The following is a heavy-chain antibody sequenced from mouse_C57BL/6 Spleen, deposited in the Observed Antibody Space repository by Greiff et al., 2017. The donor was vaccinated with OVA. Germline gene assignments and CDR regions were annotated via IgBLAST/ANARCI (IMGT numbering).Heavy chain of an antibody. CDR1: GYSFTGYY. V-gene: IGHV1-42*01. Sequence: VQLQQSGPELVKPGASVKISCKASGYSFTGYYMNWVKQSPEKSLEWIGEINPSTGGTTYNQKFKAKATLTVDKSSSTAYMQLKSLTAEDSAVYYCARWGGYDVNPFAYWGQGTLVTVSA. J-gene: IGHJ3*01. CDR3: ARWGGYDVNPFAY. CDR2: INPSTGGT. D-gene: IGHD2-2*01.